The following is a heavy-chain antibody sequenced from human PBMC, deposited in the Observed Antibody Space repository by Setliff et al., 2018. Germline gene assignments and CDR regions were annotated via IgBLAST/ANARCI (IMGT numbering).Heavy chain of an antibody. CDR2: IFDNGST. CDR1: GYSINSPFT. D-gene: IGHD2-21*01. Sequence: ASETLSLTCAVSGYSINSPFTWGWIRQPPGKGLEWIGTIFDNGSTFYNPSLNSRVTMSIDTSKKEFFLRLSSVTAADTAVYYCASQRLARYFESWGQGILVTVSS. CDR3: ASQRLARYFES. J-gene: IGHJ4*02. V-gene: IGHV4-38-2*01.